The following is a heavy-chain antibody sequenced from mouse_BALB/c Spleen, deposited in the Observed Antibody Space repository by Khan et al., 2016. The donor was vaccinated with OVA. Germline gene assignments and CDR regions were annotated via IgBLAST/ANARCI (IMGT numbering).Heavy chain of an antibody. J-gene: IGHJ3*01. CDR3: ARSTYRYAFAY. D-gene: IGHD2-12*01. V-gene: IGHV3-8*02. CDR1: GDSITSGY. CDR2: IIYTGYT. Sequence: EVQLQESGPSLVKPSQTLSLTCSVTGDSITSGYWNWIRKFPENKLEYMGYIIYTGYTYYNPSLQSRISITRHTSTNQYYLQLKSVTDEDAATYYCARSTYRYAFAYWGQGTLVTVSA.